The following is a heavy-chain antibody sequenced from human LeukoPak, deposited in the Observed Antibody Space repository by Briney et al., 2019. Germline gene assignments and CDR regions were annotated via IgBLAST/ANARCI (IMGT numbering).Heavy chain of an antibody. Sequence: QAGGSLRLSCAASGFTFSSYAMHWVRQAPGKGLEWVAVISYDGSNKYYADSVKGRFTISRDNSKNTLYLQMNSLRAEDTAVYYCARDWANFLLVNYFDYWGQGTLVTVSS. CDR2: ISYDGSNK. CDR1: GFTFSSYA. V-gene: IGHV3-30-3*01. CDR3: ARDWANFLLVNYFDY. D-gene: IGHD6-13*01. J-gene: IGHJ4*02.